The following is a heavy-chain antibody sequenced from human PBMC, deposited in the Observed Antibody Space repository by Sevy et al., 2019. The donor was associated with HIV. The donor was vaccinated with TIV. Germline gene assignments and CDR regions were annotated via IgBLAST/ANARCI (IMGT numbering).Heavy chain of an antibody. V-gene: IGHV3-11*01. CDR1: GFTFSDYY. CDR3: ARERPFYGSGSYALGWFDP. Sequence: GGSLRLSCAASGFTFSDYYMSWIRQAPGKGLEWVSYISSSGSTIYYAHSVKGRFTISRDNAKNSLYLQMNSLRAEDTAVYYCARERPFYGSGSYALGWFDPWGQGTLVTVSS. J-gene: IGHJ5*02. CDR2: ISSSGSTI. D-gene: IGHD3-10*01.